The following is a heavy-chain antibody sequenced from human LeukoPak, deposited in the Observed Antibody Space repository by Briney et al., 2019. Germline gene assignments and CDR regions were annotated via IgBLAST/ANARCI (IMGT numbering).Heavy chain of an antibody. D-gene: IGHD2-2*01. CDR2: ISRSSYI. V-gene: IGHV3-21*01. Sequence: GGSLRLSCAASGFTFSSDSMSWVRQAPGKGLEWVSSISRSSYIYYADSVKGRFSISRDNAKNSLYLQMNSLRAEDTAVYYCARGGCSSTSCLFDCWGQGTLVTVSS. CDR1: GFTFSSDS. J-gene: IGHJ4*02. CDR3: ARGGCSSTSCLFDC.